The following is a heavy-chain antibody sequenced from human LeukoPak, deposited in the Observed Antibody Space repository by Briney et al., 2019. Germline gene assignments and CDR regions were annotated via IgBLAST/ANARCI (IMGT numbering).Heavy chain of an antibody. CDR3: AKDAQRGFDYSNSLES. Sequence: PGGSLRLSCATSGFTFSHYGMHWVRQAPGKGLEWVAVIWNDGSNKYYGDSVKGRFTISRDNSQDTLYLQMNSLRAEDTAVYYCAKDAQRGFDYSNSLESWGQGTLVTVSS. CDR2: IWNDGSNK. V-gene: IGHV3-33*06. D-gene: IGHD4-11*01. J-gene: IGHJ5*01. CDR1: GFTFSHYG.